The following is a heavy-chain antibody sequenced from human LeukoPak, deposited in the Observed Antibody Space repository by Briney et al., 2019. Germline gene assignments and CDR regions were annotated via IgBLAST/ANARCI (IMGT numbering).Heavy chain of an antibody. CDR2: SDLEDGER. V-gene: IGHV1-24*01. D-gene: IGHD1-1*01. CDR3: AAGAQLPIDY. J-gene: IGHJ4*02. Sequence: ASVKVSCNVSVYTLTELSMHWVRQAPGKGLEWLGGSDLEDGERVYAQKLQGRLTMTEDTSTDTAYMELSSLRSDDTATYYCAAGAQLPIDYWGQGTLVTVSS. CDR1: VYTLTELS.